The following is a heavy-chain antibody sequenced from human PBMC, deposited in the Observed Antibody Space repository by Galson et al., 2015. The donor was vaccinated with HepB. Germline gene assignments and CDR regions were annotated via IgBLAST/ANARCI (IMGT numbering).Heavy chain of an antibody. D-gene: IGHD1-26*01. CDR2: IGTAGDT. Sequence: SLRLSCAASGSTFSSYDMHWVRQATGKGLEWVSVIGTAGDTYYPGSVKGRFTISRENAKNSLYLQMNSLRAGDTAVYYCARGRYWRGFDYWGQGTLVTVSS. J-gene: IGHJ4*02. CDR1: GSTFSSYD. CDR3: ARGRYWRGFDY. V-gene: IGHV3-13*04.